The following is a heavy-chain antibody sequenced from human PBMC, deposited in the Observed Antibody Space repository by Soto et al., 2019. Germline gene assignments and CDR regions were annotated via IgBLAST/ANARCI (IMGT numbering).Heavy chain of an antibody. D-gene: IGHD6-19*01. J-gene: IGHJ4*02. CDR2: ISYDGSNK. CDR3: ANAVAGTEGLIGY. V-gene: IGHV3-30*18. CDR1: GFTFSSYG. Sequence: GGSLRLSCAASGFTFSSYGMHWVRQAPGKGLEWVAVISYDGSNKYYADSVKGRFTISRDNSKNTLYLQMNSLRSEDLVVYYCANAVAGTEGLIGYWGQGTLVTVSS.